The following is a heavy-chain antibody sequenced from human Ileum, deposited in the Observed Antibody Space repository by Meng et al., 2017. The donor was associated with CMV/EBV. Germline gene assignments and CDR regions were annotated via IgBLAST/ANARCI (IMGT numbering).Heavy chain of an antibody. J-gene: IGHJ4*02. D-gene: IGHD2-21*02. Sequence: GESLKISCAASGFTVRTNGMSWVRQAPGKGLEWVSTFYGGSGNTYYADYVKGRFTISRDTSKNTLYLQMNSLRADDTAVYYCAKLYTDYYFDYWGRGTLVTVSS. CDR2: FYGGSGNT. CDR3: AKLYTDYYFDY. V-gene: IGHV3-23*03. CDR1: GFTVRTNG.